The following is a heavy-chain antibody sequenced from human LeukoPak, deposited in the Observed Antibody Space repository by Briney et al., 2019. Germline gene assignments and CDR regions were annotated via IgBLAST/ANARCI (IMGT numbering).Heavy chain of an antibody. CDR2: IYTGGKS. CDR3: ATISDLLYYFDS. V-gene: IGHV3-66*01. CDR1: GFTVSDNY. Sequence: GGSLRLSCAASGFTVSDNYMSWVRQAPGKGLEWVSLIYTGGKSYYADSVKGRFTLSRDNSKNTVYLQMTSLRVEDTAMYYCATISDLLYYFDSWGQGTLVTVSS. J-gene: IGHJ4*02.